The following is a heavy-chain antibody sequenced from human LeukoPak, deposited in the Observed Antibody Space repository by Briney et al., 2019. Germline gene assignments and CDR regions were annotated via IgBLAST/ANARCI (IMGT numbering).Heavy chain of an antibody. V-gene: IGHV1-69*05. CDR3: ARDGELERDAFDI. J-gene: IGHJ3*02. D-gene: IGHD1-1*01. Sequence: WASVKVSCKASGGTFSSYAISWVRQAPGQGLEWMGGIIPIFGTANYAQKFQGRVTITTDESTSTAYMELSSLRSEDTAVYYCARDGELERDAFDIWGQGTMVTVSS. CDR2: IIPIFGTA. CDR1: GGTFSSYA.